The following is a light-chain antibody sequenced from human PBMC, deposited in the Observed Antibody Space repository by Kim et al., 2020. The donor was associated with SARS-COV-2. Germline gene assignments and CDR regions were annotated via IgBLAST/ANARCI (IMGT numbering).Light chain of an antibody. Sequence: SPGQTASITCSRDKLGDKYVCWYQQKPGQSPAPVIFQDTKRPSGIPERFTGSKSGNTATLTISGTQPTDEAYYYCQVWDSSTKGVFGGGTKVTVL. V-gene: IGLV3-1*01. CDR3: QVWDSSTKGV. CDR1: KLGDKY. J-gene: IGLJ3*02. CDR2: QDT.